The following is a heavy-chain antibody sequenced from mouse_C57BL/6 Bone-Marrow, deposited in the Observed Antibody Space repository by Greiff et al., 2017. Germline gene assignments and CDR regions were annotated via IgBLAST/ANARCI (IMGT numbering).Heavy chain of an antibody. CDR1: GYAFSSSW. J-gene: IGHJ4*01. CDR2: IYPGDGDT. D-gene: IGHD5-1*01. CDR3: ARTYPGYYAMDY. Sequence: VQLQQSGPELVKPGASVKISCKASGYAFSSSWMNWVKQRPGKGLEWIGRIYPGDGDTNYNGKFKGQATLTADKSSSTAYMQHSSLTAKDSAVYFCARTYPGYYAMDYWGQGTSVTVSS. V-gene: IGHV1-82*01.